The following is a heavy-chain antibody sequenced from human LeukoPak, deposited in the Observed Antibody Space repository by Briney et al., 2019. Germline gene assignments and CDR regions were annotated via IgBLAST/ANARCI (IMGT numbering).Heavy chain of an antibody. V-gene: IGHV3-30-3*01. CDR3: ARDGYGLDTPMVSTIFDC. D-gene: IGHD5-18*01. CDR1: GFTLSSYD. CDR2: ISYDGTNK. Sequence: PGGSLRLTCAASGFTLSSYDWRWIRQAPGKGLEWVAVISYDGTNKYYADSVKGRFTFSGDNSKNTLYLQMNSLRTEDTAVYYCARDGYGLDTPMVSTIFDCWGQGTLVTVSS. J-gene: IGHJ4*02.